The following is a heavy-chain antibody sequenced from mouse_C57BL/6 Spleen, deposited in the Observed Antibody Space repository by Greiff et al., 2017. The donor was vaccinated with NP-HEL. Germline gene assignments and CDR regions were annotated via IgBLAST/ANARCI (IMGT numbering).Heavy chain of an antibody. CDR1: GFSLTSYA. Sequence: QVQLQQSGPGLVAPSQSLSITCTVSGFSLTSYAISWVRQPPGKGLEWLGVIWTGGGTNYNSALKSRLSISKDNSKSQVFLKMNSLQTDDTARYYCAGGYYGRSIYWYFDVWGTGTTVTVSS. V-gene: IGHV2-9-1*01. J-gene: IGHJ1*03. CDR2: IWTGGGT. CDR3: AGGYYGRSIYWYFDV. D-gene: IGHD1-1*01.